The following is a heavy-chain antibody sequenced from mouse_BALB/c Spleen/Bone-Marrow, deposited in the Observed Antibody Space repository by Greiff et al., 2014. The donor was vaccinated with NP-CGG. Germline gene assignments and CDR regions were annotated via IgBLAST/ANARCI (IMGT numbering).Heavy chain of an antibody. CDR3: TRLPH. V-gene: IGHV1S81*02. Sequence: LVESGAELVKPGASVKLSCKASGYTFTSYYMYWVKQRPGQGLEWIGEINPSNGGTNFNKKFKSRATLTVDKSSSTAYMQLSSLTSEDSAVYYCTRLPHWGQGTSVTVSS. D-gene: IGHD5-1*01. CDR1: GYTFTSYY. J-gene: IGHJ4*01. CDR2: INPSNGGT.